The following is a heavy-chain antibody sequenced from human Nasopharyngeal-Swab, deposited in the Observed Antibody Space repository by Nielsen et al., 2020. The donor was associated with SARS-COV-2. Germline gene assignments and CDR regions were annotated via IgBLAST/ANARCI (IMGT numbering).Heavy chain of an antibody. J-gene: IGHJ3*02. Sequence: GGSLRLSCAASGFTFSDYYLSWIRQAPGKGLEWVSYISSSSSYTNYADSVKGRFTISRDNAKNSLYLQMNSLRAEDTAVYYCANEQQLVLAFDIWGQGTMVTVSS. CDR3: ANEQQLVLAFDI. V-gene: IGHV3-11*06. CDR1: GFTFSDYY. D-gene: IGHD6-13*01. CDR2: ISSSSSYT.